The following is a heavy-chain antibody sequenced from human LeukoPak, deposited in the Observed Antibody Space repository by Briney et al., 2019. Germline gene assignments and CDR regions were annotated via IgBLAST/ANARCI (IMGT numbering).Heavy chain of an antibody. V-gene: IGHV3-23*01. D-gene: IGHD3-10*01. Sequence: PGGSLRLSCAASGFTFSSYAMSWVRQAPGKGLEWVSAISGSGGSTYYADSVKGRFTISRDNAKNSLYLHMNSLTAEDTAMYYCARDWVAGVPFDAFDIWGQGTMVSVSS. CDR2: ISGSGGST. CDR1: GFTFSSYA. CDR3: ARDWVAGVPFDAFDI. J-gene: IGHJ3*02.